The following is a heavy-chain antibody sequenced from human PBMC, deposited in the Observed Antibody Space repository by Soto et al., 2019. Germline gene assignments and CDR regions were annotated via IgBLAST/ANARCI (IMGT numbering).Heavy chain of an antibody. D-gene: IGHD3-22*01. CDR3: VHSFTNYHDCSVFESRFDY. V-gene: IGHV2-5*01. Sequence: PAQPLALTCTSRGSPFSSSGVGVGWISQPPGKALEWLALIYWTDGMHYSPSLKSRLTITKDTYKNQVALTRTNMDTVDTATYYCVHSFTNYHDCSVFESRFDYWGQGTLVTVSS. J-gene: IGHJ4*02. CDR2: IYWTDGM. CDR1: GSPFSSSGVG.